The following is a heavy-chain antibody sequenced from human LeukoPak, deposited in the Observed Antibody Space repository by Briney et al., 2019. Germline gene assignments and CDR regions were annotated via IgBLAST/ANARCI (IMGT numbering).Heavy chain of an antibody. D-gene: IGHD6-19*01. CDR2: INHSGST. CDR3: ARGHGGSRGWYGGRGLYYFDY. Sequence: SETLSLTCAVYGGSFSGYYWSWIRQPPGKGLEWIGEINHSGSTNYNPSLKSRVTISVDTSKNQFSLKLSSVTAADTAVYYCARGHGGSRGWYGGRGLYYFDYWGQGTLVTVSS. CDR1: GGSFSGYY. V-gene: IGHV4-34*01. J-gene: IGHJ4*02.